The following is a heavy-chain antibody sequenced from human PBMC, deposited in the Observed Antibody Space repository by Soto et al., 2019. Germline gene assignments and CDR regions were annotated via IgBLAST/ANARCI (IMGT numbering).Heavy chain of an antibody. D-gene: IGHD3-16*01. Sequence: SETLSLTCAVYGGSFSGYYWSWIRQPPGKGLEWIGEINHSGSTNYNPSLKSRVTISVDTSKNQFSLKLSSVTAADTAVYYCARAETNDYVWGSSYLSFDYWGQGTLVTVSS. CDR1: GGSFSGYY. CDR2: INHSGST. V-gene: IGHV4-34*01. CDR3: ARAETNDYVWGSSYLSFDY. J-gene: IGHJ4*02.